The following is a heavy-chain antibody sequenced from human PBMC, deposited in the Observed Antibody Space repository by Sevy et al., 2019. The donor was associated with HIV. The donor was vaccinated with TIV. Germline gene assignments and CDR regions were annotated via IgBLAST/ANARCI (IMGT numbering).Heavy chain of an antibody. Sequence: GGSLRLSCAASGFTFSSYSMHWVRQAPGKGLEWVSYISSSSSTIYYADSVKGRFTISRDNAKNSLYLQMNSLRDEDTAVYYCARGPLYYDSSGPVDYWGQGTLVTVSS. D-gene: IGHD3-22*01. J-gene: IGHJ4*02. CDR1: GFTFSSYS. V-gene: IGHV3-48*02. CDR3: ARGPLYYDSSGPVDY. CDR2: ISSSSSTI.